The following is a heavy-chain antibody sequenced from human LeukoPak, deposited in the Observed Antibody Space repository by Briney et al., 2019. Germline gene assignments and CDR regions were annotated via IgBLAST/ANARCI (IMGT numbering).Heavy chain of an antibody. Sequence: GGSLRLSCAASGFTFSSYSMNWVRQAPGKGLEWVAVISYDGSNKYYADSVKGRFTISRDNSKNTLYLQMNSLRAEDTAVYYCAKDLGYCSGGSCMANDYWGQGTLVTVSS. CDR2: ISYDGSNK. CDR3: AKDLGYCSGGSCMANDY. J-gene: IGHJ4*02. CDR1: GFTFSSYS. D-gene: IGHD2-15*01. V-gene: IGHV3-30*18.